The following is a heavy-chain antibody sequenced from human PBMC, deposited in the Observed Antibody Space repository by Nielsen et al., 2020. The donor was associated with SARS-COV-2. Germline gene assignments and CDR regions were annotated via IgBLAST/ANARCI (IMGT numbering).Heavy chain of an antibody. J-gene: IGHJ4*02. Sequence: GESLKISCAASGFTFSSYGMHWVRQAPGKGLEWVAVISYDGSNKYYADSVKGRFTISRDNSKNTLYLQMNSLRAEDTAVYYCASIAAASGFDYWGQGTLVTVSS. D-gene: IGHD6-25*01. CDR2: ISYDGSNK. CDR3: ASIAAASGFDY. V-gene: IGHV3-30*03. CDR1: GFTFSSYG.